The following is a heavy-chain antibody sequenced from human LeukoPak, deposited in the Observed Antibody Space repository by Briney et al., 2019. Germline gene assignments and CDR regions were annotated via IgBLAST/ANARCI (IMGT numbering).Heavy chain of an antibody. J-gene: IGHJ4*02. CDR1: GFTFNTYS. V-gene: IGHV3-33*08. CDR2: LWYDGSNK. D-gene: IGHD3-10*01. CDR3: ASFKSSGSYYNLPDY. Sequence: GGSLRLSCAASGFTFNTYSMNWVRQAPGKGLEWVAVLWYDGSNKYYADSVKGRFTISRDNSKNTLYLQVNSLRAEDTAVYYCASFKSSGSYYNLPDYWGQGTLVSVSS.